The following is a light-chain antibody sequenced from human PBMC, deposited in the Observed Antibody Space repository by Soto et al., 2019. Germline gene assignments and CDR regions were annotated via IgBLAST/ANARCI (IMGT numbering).Light chain of an antibody. J-gene: IGKJ1*01. CDR1: QGISSY. CDR2: DAS. CDR3: QQYISYWT. V-gene: IGKV1-8*01. Sequence: AIRMPQSHYSFSASTGDRVTITFRASQGISSYLAWYQQKPGKAPKLLIYDASSLESGVPSRFSGSGSGTEFTLTISCLQPDDFATYYCQQYISYWTFGQVTKVDIK.